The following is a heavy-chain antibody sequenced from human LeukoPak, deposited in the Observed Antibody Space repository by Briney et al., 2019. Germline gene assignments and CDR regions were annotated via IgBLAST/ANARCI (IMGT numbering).Heavy chain of an antibody. CDR2: INPSGGST. Sequence: ASVKVSCKASGYTFTSYYMHWVRQAPGQGLKWMGIINPSGGSTSYARKFQGRVTMTRDMSTSTVYMELSSLRSEDTAVYYCARGGGPTRWFDPWGQGTLVTVSS. CDR3: ARGGGPTRWFDP. V-gene: IGHV1-46*01. CDR1: GYTFTSYY. J-gene: IGHJ5*02.